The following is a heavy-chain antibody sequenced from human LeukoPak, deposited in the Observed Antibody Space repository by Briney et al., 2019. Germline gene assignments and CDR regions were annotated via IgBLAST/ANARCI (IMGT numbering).Heavy chain of an antibody. D-gene: IGHD3-10*01. CDR3: ARVVTMVRGVITSRYFDY. J-gene: IGHJ4*02. CDR2: IYHSGST. Sequence: PSETLSLTCAVSGYSISSGYYWGWIRQPPGKGLEWIGSIYHSGSTYYNPSLKSRVTISVDKSKNQFSLKLSSVTAADTAVYYCARVVTMVRGVITSRYFDYWGQGTLVTVSS. CDR1: GYSISSGYY. V-gene: IGHV4-38-2*01.